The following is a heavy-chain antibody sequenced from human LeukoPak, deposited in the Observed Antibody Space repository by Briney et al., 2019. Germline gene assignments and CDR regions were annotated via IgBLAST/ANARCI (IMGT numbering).Heavy chain of an antibody. J-gene: IGHJ4*02. CDR2: ISAYNGNT. Sequence: GASVKVSCKASGYTFTSYDINWVRQATGQGLEWMGWISAYNGNTNYAQKLQGRVTMTTDTSTSTAYMELRSLRSDDTAVYYCAIGAAGRSRYFDYWGQGTLVTVSS. CDR3: AIGAAGRSRYFDY. CDR1: GYTFTSYD. V-gene: IGHV1-18*01. D-gene: IGHD6-13*01.